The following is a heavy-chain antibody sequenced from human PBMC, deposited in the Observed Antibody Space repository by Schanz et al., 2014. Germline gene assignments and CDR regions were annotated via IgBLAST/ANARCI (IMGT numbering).Heavy chain of an antibody. Sequence: EVQLLESGGGLVQPGGSLRLSCAASGFTFRGYAMSWVRQAPGRGVEWVSIISGSGDNTYYADAVRGRFTISRDNSKTTVYLQMNSLRAEDTAVYYCAKDAENTAMITDYFDYWGQGTLVTVSS. J-gene: IGHJ4*02. V-gene: IGHV3-23*01. CDR1: GFTFRGYA. CDR3: AKDAENTAMITDYFDY. D-gene: IGHD5-18*01. CDR2: ISGSGDNT.